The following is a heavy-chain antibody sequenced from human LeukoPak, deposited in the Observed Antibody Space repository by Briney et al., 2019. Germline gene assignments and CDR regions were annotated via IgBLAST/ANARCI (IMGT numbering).Heavy chain of an antibody. D-gene: IGHD2-15*01. J-gene: IGHJ6*02. CDR3: ARQCSGGSCYYYYYYGMDV. CDR2: INPSGGST. CDR1: GYTFTSYY. V-gene: IGHV1-46*01. Sequence: ASVKVSCKASGYTFTSYYMHWVRQAPGQGLEWMGIINPSGGSTSYAQKFQGRVTITADKSTSTAYMELSSLRSEGTAVYYCARQCSGGSCYYYYYYGMDVWGQGTTVTVSS.